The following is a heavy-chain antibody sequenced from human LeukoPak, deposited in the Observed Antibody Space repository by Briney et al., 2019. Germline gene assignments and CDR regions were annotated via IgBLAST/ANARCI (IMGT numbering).Heavy chain of an antibody. Sequence: PGGSLRLSCAASGFTFSSYGMHWVRQAPGKGLEWVAFIRYDGSNKYYADSVKGRFTISRDNSKNTLYLQMNSLRAEDTAVYYCAKDRETMVRGVIITPIGSDAFDIWGQGTMVTVSS. CDR1: GFTFSSYG. CDR3: AKDRETMVRGVIITPIGSDAFDI. J-gene: IGHJ3*02. V-gene: IGHV3-30*02. D-gene: IGHD3-10*01. CDR2: IRYDGSNK.